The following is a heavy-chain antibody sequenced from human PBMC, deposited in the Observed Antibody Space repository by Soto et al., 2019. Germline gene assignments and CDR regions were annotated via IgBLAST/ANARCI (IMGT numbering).Heavy chain of an antibody. Sequence: DVQLLESGGGLVQQAGSLTLSCAASRFIFSDFAMSWVHQAPGTGLEWVSSLGGGDADTYYADSVKGRFTISRDNYKNTLYFQRDSLRDEGTAVYYCAKDVVSYNGKWDWFDSWGQGTLVTVAS. CDR1: RFIFSDFA. J-gene: IGHJ5*01. CDR2: LGGGDADT. D-gene: IGHD1-26*01. V-gene: IGHV3-23*01. CDR3: AKDVVSYNGKWDWFDS.